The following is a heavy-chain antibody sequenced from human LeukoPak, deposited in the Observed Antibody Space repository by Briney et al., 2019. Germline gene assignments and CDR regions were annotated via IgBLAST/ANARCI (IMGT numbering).Heavy chain of an antibody. CDR3: ARDLLGSSSRT. J-gene: IGHJ5*02. D-gene: IGHD7-27*01. CDR1: GYTFTGYY. CDR2: INPNSGST. Sequence: ASVKVSCKASGYTFTGYYMYWVRQAPGQGLEWMGRINPNSGSTNYAQKFQGRVTMTRDTSISTAYMELSRLRSDDTAVYYCARDLLGSSSRTWGQGTLVTVSS. V-gene: IGHV1-2*06.